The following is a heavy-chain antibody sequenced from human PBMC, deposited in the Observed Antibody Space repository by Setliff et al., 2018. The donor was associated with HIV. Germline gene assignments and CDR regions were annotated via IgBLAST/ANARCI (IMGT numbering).Heavy chain of an antibody. CDR1: GVSISSHS. CDR3: ARAEGYYDNSVNPGRYYYYYMDV. CDR2: FYYSGST. Sequence: ASETLSLTCPVSGVSISSHSWTWIRQPPGKGLEWIGYFYYSGSTNYNPSLKGRVTISADTSENQLSLKLSSLTAADTAVYYCARAEGYYDNSVNPGRYYYYYMDVWGKGTTVTVSS. J-gene: IGHJ6*03. V-gene: IGHV4-59*11. D-gene: IGHD3-22*01.